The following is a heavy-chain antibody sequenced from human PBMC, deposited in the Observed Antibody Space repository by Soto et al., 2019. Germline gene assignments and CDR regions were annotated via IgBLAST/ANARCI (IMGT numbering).Heavy chain of an antibody. CDR2: VDPGDGAA. V-gene: IGHV1-69-2*01. CDR1: GSTFTDYY. CDR3: ATGGDYELDF. D-gene: IGHD4-17*01. J-gene: IGHJ4*02. Sequence: EVQLVQSGADVKKPGATANISCKISGSTFTDYYIPWVQQAPGKGPQWVGLVDPGDGAATYAEKFQGTVTITADTSTDTTFLELRSLRSEDTAVYYCATGGDYELDFWGQGTLVTVSS.